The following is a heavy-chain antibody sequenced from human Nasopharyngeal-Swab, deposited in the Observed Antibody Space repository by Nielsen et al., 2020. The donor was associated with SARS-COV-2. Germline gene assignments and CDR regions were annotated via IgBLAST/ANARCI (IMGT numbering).Heavy chain of an antibody. J-gene: IGHJ6*02. CDR2: ISGSGGST. Sequence: GGSLRLSCAASGFTFSSYAMSWVRQAPGKGLEWVSAISGSGGSTYYADSVKGRFTISRDNSKNTLYLQMNSLRAKDTAVYYCASTAMVNSGYYGMDVWGQGTTVTVSS. V-gene: IGHV3-23*01. CDR3: ASTAMVNSGYYGMDV. D-gene: IGHD5-18*01. CDR1: GFTFSSYA.